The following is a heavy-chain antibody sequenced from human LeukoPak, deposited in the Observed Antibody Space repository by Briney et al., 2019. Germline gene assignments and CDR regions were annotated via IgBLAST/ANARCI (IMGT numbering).Heavy chain of an antibody. D-gene: IGHD6-19*01. V-gene: IGHV1-2*06. CDR3: ARVRTAVAGTGGYKYVDY. Sequence: GASVKVSCKASGYTFTGYYMHWVRQAPGQGLEWMGRINPNSGGTNYAQKFQGRVTMTRDTSISPAYMELSRLRSDDTAVYYCARVRTAVAGTGGYKYVDYWGQGTLVTVSS. CDR1: GYTFTGYY. CDR2: INPNSGGT. J-gene: IGHJ4*02.